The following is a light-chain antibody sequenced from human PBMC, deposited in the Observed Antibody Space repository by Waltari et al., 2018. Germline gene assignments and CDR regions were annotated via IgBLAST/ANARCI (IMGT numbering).Light chain of an antibody. J-gene: IGLJ1*01. CDR1: SSDVGRYNH. CDR3: LSFSAVGTRV. Sequence: QSALTQPASVSGSPGQSITISCTGTSSDVGRYNHVSWYQQHPDKVPKLLIFDVIYRPSGVSDRFSGSKSGNTASLTISGLRADDEADYYCLSFSAVGTRVFGTGTRVTVL. V-gene: IGLV2-14*03. CDR2: DVI.